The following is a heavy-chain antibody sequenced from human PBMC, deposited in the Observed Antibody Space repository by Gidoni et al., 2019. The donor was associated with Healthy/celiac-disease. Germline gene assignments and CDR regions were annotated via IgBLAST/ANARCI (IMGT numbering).Heavy chain of an antibody. D-gene: IGHD1-26*01. CDR3: ARDRRVGAGSYIDY. Sequence: QVQLVASGGGVVQPGRSLRLSWAAPGFTFSSYAMHWVRQAPGKGLEWVAVISYDGSNKYYADSVKGRFTISRDNSKNTLYLQMNSLRAEDTAVYYCARDRRVGAGSYIDYWGQGTLVTVSS. J-gene: IGHJ4*02. CDR2: ISYDGSNK. V-gene: IGHV3-30-3*01. CDR1: GFTFSSYA.